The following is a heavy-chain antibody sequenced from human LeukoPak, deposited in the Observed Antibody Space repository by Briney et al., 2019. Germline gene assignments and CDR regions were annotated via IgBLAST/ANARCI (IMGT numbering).Heavy chain of an antibody. CDR3: ARRNDFDI. CDR2: IYPSGSA. CDR1: GDSISRYY. V-gene: IGHV4-4*07. J-gene: IGHJ3*02. Sequence: SETLSLTCDVSGDSISRYYWSWIRQPAGKGLEWLGRIYPSGSANYNPSLKSRVTISADTSKNQFSLKLTSVTAADTAIYYCARRNDFDIWGQGTMVTVSS.